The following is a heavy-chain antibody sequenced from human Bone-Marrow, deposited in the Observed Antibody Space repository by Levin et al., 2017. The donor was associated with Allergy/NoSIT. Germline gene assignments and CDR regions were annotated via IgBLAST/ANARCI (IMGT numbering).Heavy chain of an antibody. CDR1: GGSMSPYY. V-gene: IGHV4-59*01. D-gene: IGHD3-16*01. CDR2: IFHSGST. Sequence: SETLSLTCSVSGGSMSPYYWSWIRQTPGRGLEWIGYIFHSGSTSYNPSLEGRVTISIDNSRTQFSLKLSSVTAADTALYFCARARDSYDYLPLDYWGQGTLAIVST. J-gene: IGHJ4*02. CDR3: ARARDSYDYLPLDY.